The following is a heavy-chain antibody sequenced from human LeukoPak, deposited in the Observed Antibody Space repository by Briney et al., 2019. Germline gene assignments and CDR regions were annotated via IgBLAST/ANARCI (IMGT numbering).Heavy chain of an antibody. CDR3: ARDSSSGWYAPDY. J-gene: IGHJ4*02. CDR2: INPNSGGT. Sequence: GASVKVSCKASGYTFTGYYMHWVRQAPGQGLEWMGWINPNSGGTNYAQKFQGRVTMTRDTSISTAYMELSRLRSDDTAVYHCARDSSSGWYAPDYWGQGTLVTVSS. D-gene: IGHD6-19*01. CDR1: GYTFTGYY. V-gene: IGHV1-2*02.